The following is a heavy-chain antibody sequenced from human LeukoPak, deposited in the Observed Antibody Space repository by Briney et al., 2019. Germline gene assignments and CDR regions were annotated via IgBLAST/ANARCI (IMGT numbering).Heavy chain of an antibody. CDR2: ISSSGSTI. D-gene: IGHD2-2*01. J-gene: IGHJ4*02. CDR3: ARETDSTLFDY. V-gene: IGHV3-48*03. CDR1: GFTFSIYE. Sequence: QAGGSLRLSCAASGFTFSIYEMNWVRQAPGKGLEWISYISSSGSTIHYADSVKGRYTISRDNAKNSLYLQMNSLRAEDTAVYYCARETDSTLFDYWGQGTLVTVSS.